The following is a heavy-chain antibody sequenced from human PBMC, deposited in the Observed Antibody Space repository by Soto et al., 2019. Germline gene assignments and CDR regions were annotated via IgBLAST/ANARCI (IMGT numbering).Heavy chain of an antibody. J-gene: IGHJ4*02. CDR2: ISGHNGNT. D-gene: IGHD3-10*01. V-gene: IGHV1-18*01. CDR3: ARDVRYYGSGTQGFDY. Sequence: QVQLVQSGAEVKRPGASVKVSCKASGYIFTSYGISWVRQAPGQGPKWLGWISGHNGNTNYAQKLQGRVTMTTDTSTRTAYMELRSLRSDDTAVYFCARDVRYYGSGTQGFDYWGQGTLVTVSS. CDR1: GYIFTSYG.